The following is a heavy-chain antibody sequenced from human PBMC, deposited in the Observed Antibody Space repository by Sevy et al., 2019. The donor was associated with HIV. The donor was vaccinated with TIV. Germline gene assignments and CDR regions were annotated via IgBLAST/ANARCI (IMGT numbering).Heavy chain of an antibody. D-gene: IGHD3-22*01. CDR1: GLSFSNAW. CDR2: IRSETGGGTT. Sequence: GGSLRLSCAASGLSFSNAWMAWVRQAPGKGLEWVGCIRSETGGGTTDFAAFAKGKFTISRDDPKNTLYLQMNSLETEDTAVYYCAIDHRRDGMIVVPFEKWGLGTLVTVSS. CDR3: AIDHRRDGMIVVPFEK. J-gene: IGHJ4*02. V-gene: IGHV3-15*01.